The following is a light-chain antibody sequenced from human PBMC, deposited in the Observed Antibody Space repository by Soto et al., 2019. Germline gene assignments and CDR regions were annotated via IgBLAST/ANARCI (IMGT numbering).Light chain of an antibody. V-gene: IGLV1-40*01. CDR3: QSYDSSLSVHVV. Sequence: QSVLTQPPSVSGAPGQRVTISCTGSSSNIGAGYDVHWYQQLPGTAPKLLIYGNSNRPSGVPDRFSGSNSGTSASLAITGLQAADEADYSCQSYDSSLSVHVVFGGGTKVTVL. J-gene: IGLJ2*01. CDR2: GNS. CDR1: SSNIGAGYD.